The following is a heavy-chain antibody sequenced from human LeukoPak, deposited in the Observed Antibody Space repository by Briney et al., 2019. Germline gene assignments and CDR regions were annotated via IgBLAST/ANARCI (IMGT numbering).Heavy chain of an antibody. CDR2: INWNGGST. V-gene: IGHV3-20*04. D-gene: IGHD3-10*01. CDR1: GFTFDDYG. CDR3: ARVGVTMVRGHMDV. Sequence: GGSLRLSCAASGFTFDDYGMSWVRQAPGKGLEWVSGINWNGGSTGYADSVKGRFTISRDNAKNSLYLQMNSLRAEDTALYYCARVGVTMVRGHMDVWGKGTTVTVSS. J-gene: IGHJ6*03.